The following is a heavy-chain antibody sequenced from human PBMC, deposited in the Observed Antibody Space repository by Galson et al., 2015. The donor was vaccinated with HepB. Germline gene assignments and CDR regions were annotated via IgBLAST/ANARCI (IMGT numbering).Heavy chain of an antibody. CDR2: ISYDGSNK. CDR3: ARSEDIVVVPAKLSGYYGMDV. V-gene: IGHV3-30-3*01. J-gene: IGHJ6*02. Sequence: SLTLACAASGFTFSSYAMHWVRQAPGKGLGWVAVISYDGSNKYYADSVKGRFTSSRDNSKNTLYLQMNSLRAEDTAVYYCARSEDIVVVPAKLSGYYGMDVWGQGTTVTVSS. D-gene: IGHD2-2*01. CDR1: GFTFSSYA.